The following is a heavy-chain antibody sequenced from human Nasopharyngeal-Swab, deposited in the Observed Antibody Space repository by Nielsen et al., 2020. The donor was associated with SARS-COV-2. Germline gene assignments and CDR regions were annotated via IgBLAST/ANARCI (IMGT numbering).Heavy chain of an antibody. D-gene: IGHD2-2*01. CDR3: ATERSGVVPGPLGIGPWYIYYDMDV. Sequence: ASVNVSCKAPRYTFTGNDITWVRQAPGQGLEWMGRISPSNCNTKFAHSFQGRVTMTTDTSTRTAYMEVRSLTSDDTAVYYCATERSGVVPGPLGIGPWYIYYDMDVWGKGTTVTVSS. V-gene: IGHV1-18*04. CDR2: ISPSNCNT. CDR1: RYTFTGND. J-gene: IGHJ6*03.